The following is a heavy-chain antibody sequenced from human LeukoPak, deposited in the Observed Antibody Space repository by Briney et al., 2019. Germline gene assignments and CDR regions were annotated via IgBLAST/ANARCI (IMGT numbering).Heavy chain of an antibody. Sequence: ASVKVSCKASGYTFTGYYLHWVRQAPGQGLEWMGCVNPNSGDTNYAQKFQGSVTMTRDTSISTAYMELNRLRSDDTAVYYCATPGGSGSYYRYWGQGTLVTVSP. CDR2: VNPNSGDT. D-gene: IGHD1-26*01. CDR3: ATPGGSGSYYRY. CDR1: GYTFTGYY. J-gene: IGHJ4*02. V-gene: IGHV1-2*02.